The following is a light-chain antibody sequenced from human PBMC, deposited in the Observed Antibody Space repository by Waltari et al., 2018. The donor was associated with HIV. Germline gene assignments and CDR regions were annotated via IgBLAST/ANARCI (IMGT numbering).Light chain of an antibody. CDR2: GAS. Sequence: EIVLTQSPGTLSLSPGERATLSCRTSQSVSSTYLAWYQQRPGQAPSLLIYGASSRATGIPDRFSGSGSGTDFTLTINRLEPEDFAVYYCQQYGSSPPLYTFGQGTKLEIK. J-gene: IGKJ2*01. CDR1: QSVSSTY. V-gene: IGKV3-20*01. CDR3: QQYGSSPPLYT.